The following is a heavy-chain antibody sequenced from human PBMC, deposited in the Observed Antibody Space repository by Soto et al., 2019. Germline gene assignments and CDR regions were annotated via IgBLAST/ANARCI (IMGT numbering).Heavy chain of an antibody. D-gene: IGHD2-21*01. Sequence: EVQVVESGGGLVQPGGSLRLSCAASGFTFTSYWMTWVRQAPGRGLEWVANINKDGSETSYVASVKGRFTISRDNAKSSLYLQMNSLRADDTAVYYCVREIASRLWGKGTTVIVSS. CDR3: VREIASRL. CDR2: INKDGSET. V-gene: IGHV3-7*01. CDR1: GFTFTSYW. J-gene: IGHJ6*04.